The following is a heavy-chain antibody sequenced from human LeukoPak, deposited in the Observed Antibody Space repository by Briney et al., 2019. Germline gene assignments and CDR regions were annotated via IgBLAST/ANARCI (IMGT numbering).Heavy chain of an antibody. Sequence: SETLSLTCTVSGGSISSSSYYWGWIRQPPGKGLEWIGSIYYSGSTYYNPSLKSRVTISVDTSKNQFSLKLSSVTAADTAVYYCAGDEGSSSSWNFNWFDPWGQGTLVTVSS. CDR2: IYYSGST. V-gene: IGHV4-39*01. CDR3: AGDEGSSSSWNFNWFDP. CDR1: GGSISSSSYY. D-gene: IGHD6-6*01. J-gene: IGHJ5*02.